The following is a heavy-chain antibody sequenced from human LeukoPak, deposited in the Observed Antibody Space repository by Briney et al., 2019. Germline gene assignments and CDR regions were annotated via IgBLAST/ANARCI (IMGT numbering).Heavy chain of an antibody. D-gene: IGHD5-24*01. Sequence: PSETLSLTCTVSGGSISSSSYYWGWIRQPPGKGLEWIGSNYYSGGTYYNPSLKSRVTISVDTSKNQFSLKLSSVTAADTAVYYCAREGEMATTLFDYWGQGTLVTVSS. V-gene: IGHV4-39*07. CDR2: NYYSGGT. CDR3: AREGEMATTLFDY. J-gene: IGHJ4*02. CDR1: GGSISSSSYY.